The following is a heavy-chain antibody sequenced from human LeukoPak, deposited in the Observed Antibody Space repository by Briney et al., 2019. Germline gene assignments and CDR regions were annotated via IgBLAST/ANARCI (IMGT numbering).Heavy chain of an antibody. V-gene: IGHV3-30*03. CDR3: ARACGGSTSCYQGYYYYIDV. CDR2: ISYDGGKQ. Sequence: GGSLRLSCAASGFKFSGYGMHWVRQTPDKGLESVAVISYDGGKQYYADSVKGRFTISRDNSKNTLYLQMNSLRAEDTAVYYCARACGGSTSCYQGYYYYIDVWGKGTTVTVSS. CDR1: GFKFSGYG. J-gene: IGHJ6*03. D-gene: IGHD2-2*01.